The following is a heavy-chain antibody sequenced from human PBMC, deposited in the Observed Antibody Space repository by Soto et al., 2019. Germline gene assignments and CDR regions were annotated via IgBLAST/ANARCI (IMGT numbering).Heavy chain of an antibody. CDR2: IKPDGSEE. CDR3: ARATFNTYYYYFYMDV. J-gene: IGHJ6*03. D-gene: IGHD1-1*01. V-gene: IGHV3-7*04. Sequence: GGSLRLSCAASGFTFSTHYMTWVRQAPGKGLEWVATIKPDGSEEYYVDSVKGRFTLSRDNAGNSLYLQLSSLRAEDTAVYYCARATFNTYYYYFYMDVWGKGTTVTVSS. CDR1: GFTFSTHY.